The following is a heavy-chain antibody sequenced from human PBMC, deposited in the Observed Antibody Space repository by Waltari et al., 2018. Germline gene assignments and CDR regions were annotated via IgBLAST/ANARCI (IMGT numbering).Heavy chain of an antibody. V-gene: IGHV3-74*01. CDR1: W. CDR2: ITSDGSRT. D-gene: IGHD2-15*01. CDR3: ASHRPGGYGMDV. J-gene: IGHJ6*02. Sequence: WVSWVRQVQGKGLVWVSTITSDGSRTRYADSVKGRFTISRDNAKNTLYLQTNSLRAEDTAVYYCASHRPGGYGMDVWGHGTTVTVSS.